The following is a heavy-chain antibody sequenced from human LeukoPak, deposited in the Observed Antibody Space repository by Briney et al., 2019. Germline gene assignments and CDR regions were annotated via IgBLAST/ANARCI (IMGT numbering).Heavy chain of an antibody. CDR1: GYTFTGYY. D-gene: IGHD3-22*01. CDR2: INPNSGGT. V-gene: IGHV1-2*02. Sequence: GASVKVSCKASGYTFTGYYMHWVRQAPGQGLEWMGWINPNSGGTNYAQKFQGRVTMTRDTSISTAYMELSRLRSDDTAVYYCARDRYYYDSSGYSTFDYWGQGTLVTVSS. CDR3: ARDRYYYDSSGYSTFDY. J-gene: IGHJ4*02.